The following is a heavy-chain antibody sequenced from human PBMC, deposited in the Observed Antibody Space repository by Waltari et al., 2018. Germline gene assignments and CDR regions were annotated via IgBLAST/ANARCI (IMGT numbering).Heavy chain of an antibody. CDR3: ARLNSGYEGFDY. CDR2: IKQDGREE. J-gene: IGHJ4*02. D-gene: IGHD5-12*01. CDR1: GFTFSSYW. V-gene: IGHV3-7*01. Sequence: EVQLVESGGGLVQPGGSLRPSWAASGFTFSSYWMSWVRQATGKGLEWVANIKQDGREEYYVDSVKGRFTISRDNAKNSLYLQMRSLRAEDTAVYYCARLNSGYEGFDYWGQGTLVTVSS.